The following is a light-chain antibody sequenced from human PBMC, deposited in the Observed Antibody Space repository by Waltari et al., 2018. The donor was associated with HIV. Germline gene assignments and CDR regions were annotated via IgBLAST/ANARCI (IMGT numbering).Light chain of an antibody. Sequence: DIVMTQSPDSLAVSLGERATIHCKSSHSVLYSSHSENYLAWYQQKPGHPPHLLISWASAREPGVPDRFSGSGSETDFSLTISSLQAEDVAVYYCQQYYATPLTFGGGTKVEIK. CDR2: WAS. J-gene: IGKJ4*01. CDR3: QQYYATPLT. CDR1: HSVLYSSHSENY. V-gene: IGKV4-1*01.